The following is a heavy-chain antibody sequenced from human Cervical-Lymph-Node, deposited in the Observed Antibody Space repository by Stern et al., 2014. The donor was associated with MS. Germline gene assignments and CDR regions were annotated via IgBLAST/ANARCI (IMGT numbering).Heavy chain of an antibody. CDR3: ARDGAYYYDSSGDLDY. V-gene: IGHV1-18*01. CDR2: ISTYNGNT. Sequence: QLVQSGAEVKKPGASVKVSCKASGYTFTSYGITWVRHAPGQGLEWMGWISTYNGNTNYAQNLQGRITMTTDTSTSTAYMELRSLRSDDTAVYYCARDGAYYYDSSGDLDYWGQGTLVTVSS. CDR1: GYTFTSYG. J-gene: IGHJ4*02. D-gene: IGHD3-22*01.